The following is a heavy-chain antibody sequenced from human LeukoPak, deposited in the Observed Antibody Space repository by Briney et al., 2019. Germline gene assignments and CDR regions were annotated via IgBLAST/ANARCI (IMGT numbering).Heavy chain of an antibody. V-gene: IGHV4-4*08. Sequence: SETLSLTCTVSGGSISSYYWSWIRQPPGKGLEWIGRIYTSGSTNYNPSLKSRVTISVDTSKNQFSLKLSSVTAADTAVYYCARGPGYCSSTSCSYFDYWGQGTLVTVSS. CDR3: ARGPGYCSSTSCSYFDY. CDR1: GGSISSYY. J-gene: IGHJ4*02. CDR2: IYTSGST. D-gene: IGHD2-2*01.